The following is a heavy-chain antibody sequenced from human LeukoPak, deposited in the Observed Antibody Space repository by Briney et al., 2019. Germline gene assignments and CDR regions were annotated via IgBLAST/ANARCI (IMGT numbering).Heavy chain of an antibody. J-gene: IGHJ6*03. Sequence: GGSLRLSCAASGFTFSIYAMSWVRQAPGKVLEWVSAISASGGSTYYADSVKGRFTISRDNSKNTMYLQINSLRAEDTAVYYCAKDETLYSSSWYFGYYYYYYMDVWGKGTTVTISS. CDR2: ISASGGST. CDR3: AKDETLYSSSWYFGYYYYYYMDV. CDR1: GFTFSIYA. V-gene: IGHV3-23*01. D-gene: IGHD6-13*01.